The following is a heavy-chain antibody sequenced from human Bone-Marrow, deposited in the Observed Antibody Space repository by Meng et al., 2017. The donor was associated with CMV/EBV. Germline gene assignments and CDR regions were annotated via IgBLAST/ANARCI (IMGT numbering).Heavy chain of an antibody. CDR3: ARGIYGGIDY. CDR1: GGSISSYY. D-gene: IGHD4-23*01. Sequence: SETLSLTCTVSGGSISSYYWSWIRQPPGKGLEWIGYIYYSGSTNYNPSLKSRVTISVDTPKNQFSLKLSSVTAADTAVYYCARGIYGGIDYWGQGTLVTVSS. CDR2: IYYSGST. V-gene: IGHV4-59*01. J-gene: IGHJ4*02.